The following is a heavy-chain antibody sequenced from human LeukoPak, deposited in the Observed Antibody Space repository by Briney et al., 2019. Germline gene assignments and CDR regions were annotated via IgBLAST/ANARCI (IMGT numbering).Heavy chain of an antibody. D-gene: IGHD3-10*01. Sequence: GGSLRLSCAASGFTVSSNYMSWGRQAPGKGLEWVSVIYSGGSTYYADSVKGRFTISRDNAKNTLYLQMNSLRAEDTAVYYCARHGSGSFVFDYWGQGTLVTVSS. CDR3: ARHGSGSFVFDY. CDR1: GFTVSSNY. J-gene: IGHJ4*02. CDR2: IYSGGST. V-gene: IGHV3-53*01.